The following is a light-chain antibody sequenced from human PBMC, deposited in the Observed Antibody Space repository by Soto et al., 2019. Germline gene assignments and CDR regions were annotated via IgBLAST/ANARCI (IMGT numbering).Light chain of an antibody. CDR3: QQSYSTPQGT. J-gene: IGKJ1*01. V-gene: IGKV1-39*01. Sequence: IQMTQSPSSLSASVGDRVTITCRSSQGISSYLNWYQQKPGKAPKLLIYAASSLQSGVPSRFSGSGSGTDSTITISSLQPEDFATYYCQQSYSTPQGTFGQGAKVDIK. CDR2: AAS. CDR1: QGISSY.